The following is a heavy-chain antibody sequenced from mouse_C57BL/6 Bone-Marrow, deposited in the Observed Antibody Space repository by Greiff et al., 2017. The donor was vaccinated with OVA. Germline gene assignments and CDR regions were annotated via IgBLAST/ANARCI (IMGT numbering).Heavy chain of an antibody. Sequence: EVMLVESGGGLVKPGGSLKLSCAASGFTFSDYGMHWVRQAPEKGLEWVAYISSGSSTIYYADTVKGRFTISRDNAKNTLFLQMTSLRSEDTAMYYCARPLRRFAYWGQGTLVTVSA. J-gene: IGHJ3*01. CDR1: GFTFSDYG. CDR2: ISSGSSTI. CDR3: ARPLRRFAY. V-gene: IGHV5-17*01. D-gene: IGHD6-1*01.